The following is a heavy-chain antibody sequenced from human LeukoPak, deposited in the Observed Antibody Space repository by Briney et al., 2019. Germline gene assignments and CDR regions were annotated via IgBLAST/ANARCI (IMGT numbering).Heavy chain of an antibody. CDR2: INKDGGEK. CDR3: ARSLLRFGPPPRPLDY. J-gene: IGHJ4*02. CDR1: GFTFSSYW. D-gene: IGHD3-3*01. Sequence: GGSLRLSCAASGFTFSSYWMSWVRQAPGKGLEWVANINKDGGEKYYVDSVKGRFTISRDNAKNSLYLQMNSLRADDTAVYYCARSLLRFGPPPRPLDYWGQGTLVTVSS. V-gene: IGHV3-7*03.